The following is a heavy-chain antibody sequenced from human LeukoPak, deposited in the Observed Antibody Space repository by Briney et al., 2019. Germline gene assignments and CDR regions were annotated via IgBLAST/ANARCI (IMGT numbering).Heavy chain of an antibody. CDR3: AKEGDYYDSSGYPDY. CDR2: ISYDGSNK. CDR1: GYTFSSYG. J-gene: IGHJ4*02. V-gene: IGHV3-30*18. D-gene: IGHD3-22*01. Sequence: SCKASGYTFSSYGMHWVRQAPGKGLEWVAVISYDGSNKYYADSVKGRFTISRDNSKNTLYLQMNSLRAEDTAVYYCAKEGDYYDSSGYPDYWGQGTLVTVSS.